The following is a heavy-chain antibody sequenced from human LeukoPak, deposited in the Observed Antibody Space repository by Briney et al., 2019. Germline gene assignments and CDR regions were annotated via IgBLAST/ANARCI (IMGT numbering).Heavy chain of an antibody. Sequence: GASVKVSCKASGYTFTDYYMNWVRQAPGQGLEWLGIINPSGGSTSYAQKFQGRVTMTRDTSTSTVYMELSSLRSEDTAVYYCARVASEANEDYWGQGTLVTVSS. CDR2: INPSGGST. D-gene: IGHD1-1*01. CDR3: ARVASEANEDY. CDR1: GYTFTDYY. V-gene: IGHV1-46*01. J-gene: IGHJ4*02.